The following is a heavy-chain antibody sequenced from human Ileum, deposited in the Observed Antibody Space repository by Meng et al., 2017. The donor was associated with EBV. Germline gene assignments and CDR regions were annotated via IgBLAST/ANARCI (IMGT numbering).Heavy chain of an antibody. D-gene: IGHD3-22*01. CDR3: ARCYDSSGYYELNHFDH. CDR2: ITHSGST. CDR1: GGSLSGYY. J-gene: IGHJ4*02. Sequence: QGQLQPWGAGLLKPSETLSLTCAVYGGSLSGYYWSWIRQPPGKGLEWIGEITHSGSTNYNSSLKSRVTILVDTSKNQLSLKMNSVTAADTAVYYCARCYDSSGYYELNHFDHWGQGTLVTVSS. V-gene: IGHV4-34*01.